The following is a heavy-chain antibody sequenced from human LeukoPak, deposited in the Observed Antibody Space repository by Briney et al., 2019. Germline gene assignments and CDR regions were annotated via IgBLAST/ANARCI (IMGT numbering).Heavy chain of an antibody. D-gene: IGHD2-21*02. J-gene: IGHJ3*02. CDR2: IYYSGST. V-gene: IGHV4-39*01. CDR1: GGSISSSSYY. CDR3: ASEPREAYCGGDCYPRWAFDI. Sequence: SETLSLTCTVSGGSISSSSYYWGWIRQPPGKGLEWIGSIYYSGSTYYNPSLKSRVTISVDTSKNQFSLKLSSVTAADTAVYYCASEPREAYCGGDCYPRWAFDIWGQGTMVTVSS.